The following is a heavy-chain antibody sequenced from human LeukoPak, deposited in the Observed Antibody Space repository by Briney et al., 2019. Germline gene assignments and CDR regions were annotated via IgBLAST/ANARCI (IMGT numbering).Heavy chain of an antibody. CDR1: GYTFTGYY. D-gene: IGHD6-6*01. Sequence: GASVKVSCKASGYTFTGYYMHWVRQAPGQGLEWMGWINPNSGGTNYAQKFQGRVTMTRDTSISTAYMELSRLRSDDTAVYYCARNMYSSSSNYYYYMDVWGKGTTVTVSS. CDR2: INPNSGGT. J-gene: IGHJ6*03. CDR3: ARNMYSSSSNYYYYMDV. V-gene: IGHV1-2*02.